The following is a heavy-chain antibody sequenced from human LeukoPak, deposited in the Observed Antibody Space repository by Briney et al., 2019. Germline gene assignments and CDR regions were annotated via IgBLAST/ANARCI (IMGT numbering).Heavy chain of an antibody. V-gene: IGHV1-18*01. CDR2: ISGYNGNT. CDR3: ARDSGTYYRQFDY. J-gene: IGHJ4*02. D-gene: IGHD1-26*01. CDR1: GYTFRSYD. Sequence: ASVKVSCKASGYTFRSYDIIWVRQAPGQGLEWMGWISGYNGNTNYAQKLQGRVTMTTDTSTSTAYMELRSLRSDDTAVYYCARDSGTYYRQFDYWGQGTLVTVSS.